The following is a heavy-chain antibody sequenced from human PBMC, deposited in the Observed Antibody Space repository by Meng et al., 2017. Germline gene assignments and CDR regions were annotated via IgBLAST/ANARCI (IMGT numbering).Heavy chain of an antibody. D-gene: IGHD3-3*01. CDR3: ARGHGFWSGYYTSRGNFQH. CDR1: GWSFSGYY. J-gene: IGHJ1*01. V-gene: IGHV4-34*01. CDR2: INHSGST. Sequence: QVRLSRWGAALLKPAAPLSLPCAVSGWSFSGYYWSWIRQPPGNGLELIGEINHSGSTNYNPSLKSRVTISVDTSKNQFSLKLSSVTAADTAVYYCARGHGFWSGYYTSRGNFQHWGQGTLVTVSS.